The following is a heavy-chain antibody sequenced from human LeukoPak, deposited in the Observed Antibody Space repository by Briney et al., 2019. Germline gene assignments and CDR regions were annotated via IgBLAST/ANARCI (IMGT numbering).Heavy chain of an antibody. D-gene: IGHD4-11*01. CDR2: ISGSGGST. Sequence: GGSLRLSRAASGFTFSSYGMSWVRQAPGKGLEWVSAISGSGGSTYYADSVKGRFTISRDNSKNTLYLQMNSLRAEDTAVYYCAKVTATTVTTPVGYWGQGTLVTVSS. CDR1: GFTFSSYG. CDR3: AKVTATTVTTPVGY. J-gene: IGHJ4*02. V-gene: IGHV3-23*01.